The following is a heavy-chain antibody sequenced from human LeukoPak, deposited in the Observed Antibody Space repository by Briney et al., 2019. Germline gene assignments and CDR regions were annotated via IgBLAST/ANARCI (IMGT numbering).Heavy chain of an antibody. CDR2: IYYSGST. CDR3: ARGSLYYYDSSGYYFDY. J-gene: IGHJ4*02. Sequence: SETLSLTCSVSGGSISRGSYYWNWIRQPAGKGLEWIGYIYYSGSTNYNPSLKSRVTISVDTSKNQFSLKLSSVTAADTAVYYCARGSLYYYDSSGYYFDYWGQGTLVTVSS. V-gene: IGHV4-61*10. D-gene: IGHD3-22*01. CDR1: GGSISRGSYY.